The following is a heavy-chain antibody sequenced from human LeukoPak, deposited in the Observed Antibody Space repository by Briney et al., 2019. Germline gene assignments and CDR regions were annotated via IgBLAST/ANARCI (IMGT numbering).Heavy chain of an antibody. J-gene: IGHJ4*02. CDR3: AKVSGSAQGYFDC. CDR1: GFTFSSYG. Sequence: GGSLRLSCAASGFTFSSYGMSWVRQAPGKGLEWVSIVSANGGSTYYADSVKGRFTISRDNSKNKLYLQMNSLRAEDTAIYYCAKVSGSAQGYFDCWGQGTLVTVSS. V-gene: IGHV3-23*01. CDR2: VSANGGST.